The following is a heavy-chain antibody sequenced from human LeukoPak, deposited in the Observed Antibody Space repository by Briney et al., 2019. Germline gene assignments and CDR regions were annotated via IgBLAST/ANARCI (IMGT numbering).Heavy chain of an antibody. CDR1: GYTFTSYD. Sequence: GASVKVSCKASGYTFTSYDINWVRQATGQGLEWMGWMNPNSGNTGYAQKLQGRVTMTTDTSTSTAYMELRSPRSDDTAVYYCARNPLYSDPVYVDPWGQGTLVTVSS. V-gene: IGHV1-8*01. CDR2: MNPNSGNT. CDR3: ARNPLYSDPVYVDP. J-gene: IGHJ5*02. D-gene: IGHD5/OR15-5a*01.